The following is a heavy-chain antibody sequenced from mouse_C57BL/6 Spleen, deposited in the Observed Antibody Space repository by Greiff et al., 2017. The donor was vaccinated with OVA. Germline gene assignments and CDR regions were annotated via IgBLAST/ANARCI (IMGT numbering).Heavy chain of an antibody. D-gene: IGHD2-1*01. J-gene: IGHJ2*01. CDR1: GYSITSGYD. CDR2: ISYSGST. Sequence: EVKLEESGPGMVKPSQSLSLTCTVTGYSITSGYDWHWIRHFPGNKLEWMGYISYSGSTNYNPSLKSRISITHDTSKNHFFLKLNSVTTEDTATYYCAREGPLYHYFDYWGQGTTLTVSS. CDR3: AREGPLYHYFDY. V-gene: IGHV3-1*01.